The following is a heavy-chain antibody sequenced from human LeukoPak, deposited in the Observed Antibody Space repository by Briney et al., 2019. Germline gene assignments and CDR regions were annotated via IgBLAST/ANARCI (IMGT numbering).Heavy chain of an antibody. D-gene: IGHD4-17*01. Sequence: SETLSLTCAVYGGSFSGYYWSWIRQPPGKGLEWIGEINHSGSTNYNPSLKSRVTISVDTSKNQFSLKLTSVTAADTAVYYCARDFGYGDYFFDDWGQGTLVTVSS. CDR1: GGSFSGYY. CDR3: ARDFGYGDYFFDD. CDR2: INHSGST. J-gene: IGHJ4*02. V-gene: IGHV4-34*01.